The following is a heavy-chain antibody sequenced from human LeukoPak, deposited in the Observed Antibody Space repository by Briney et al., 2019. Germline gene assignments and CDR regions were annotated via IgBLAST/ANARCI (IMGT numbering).Heavy chain of an antibody. Sequence: SGRSLRLSCAASGFTFSSYGMHWVRQAPGKGLEWVAVIWYDGSNKYYADSVKGRFTISRDNSKNTLYLQMNSLRAEDTAVYYCARARWGAAAGSYYFDYWGQGTLVTVSS. D-gene: IGHD6-13*01. CDR3: ARARWGAAAGSYYFDY. V-gene: IGHV3-33*01. CDR2: IWYDGSNK. J-gene: IGHJ4*02. CDR1: GFTFSSYG.